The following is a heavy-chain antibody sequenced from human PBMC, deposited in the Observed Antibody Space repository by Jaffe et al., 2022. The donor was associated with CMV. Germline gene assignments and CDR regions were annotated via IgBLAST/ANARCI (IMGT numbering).Heavy chain of an antibody. CDR3: AASPGAALTAQN. Sequence: EVQLVESGGGLVKPGGSLRLSCAASGFTFSSYSMNWVRQAPGKGLEWVSSISSSSSYIYYADSVKGRFTISRDNAKNSLYLQMNSLRAEDTAVYYCAASPGAALTAQNWGQGTLVTVSS. V-gene: IGHV3-21*01. D-gene: IGHD6-25*01. CDR1: GFTFSSYS. CDR2: ISSSSSYI. J-gene: IGHJ4*02.